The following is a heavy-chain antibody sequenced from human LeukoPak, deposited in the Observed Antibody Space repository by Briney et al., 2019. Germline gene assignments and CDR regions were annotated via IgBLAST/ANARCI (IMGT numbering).Heavy chain of an antibody. D-gene: IGHD3-10*01. CDR1: RYTLTSYD. Sequence: SVPVSCKASRYTLTSYDINWLRQATGQGREWVGWMNPNSGNTGYAQKFQGRVTMTRNTSISTAYMELSSLRSEDTAVYYCAREPRISMVRGDYYYMDVGGKGTTVTVSS. CDR3: AREPRISMVRGDYYYMDV. CDR2: MNPNSGNT. J-gene: IGHJ6*03. V-gene: IGHV1-8*01.